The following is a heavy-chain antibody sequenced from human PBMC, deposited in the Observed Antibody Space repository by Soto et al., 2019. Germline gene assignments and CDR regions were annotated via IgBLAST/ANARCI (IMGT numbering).Heavy chain of an antibody. Sequence: QVQLVESGGGVVQPGRSLRLSCAASGFSFSSYGMHWVRQAPGKGLEWVALIWYDGSKKYYVDSVKGRFTISRDNSKNTLYLQMNSLRAEDTAVYYCARGVASSWSSNWFDPWGQGTLVTV. V-gene: IGHV3-33*01. D-gene: IGHD6-13*01. J-gene: IGHJ5*02. CDR3: ARGVASSWSSNWFDP. CDR1: GFSFSSYG. CDR2: IWYDGSKK.